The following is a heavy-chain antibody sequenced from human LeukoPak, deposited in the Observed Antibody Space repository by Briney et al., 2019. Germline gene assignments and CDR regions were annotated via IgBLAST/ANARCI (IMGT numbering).Heavy chain of an antibody. CDR1: GFTLSSYE. V-gene: IGHV3-74*01. J-gene: IGHJ4*02. Sequence: GGSLGLSCAASGFTLSSYEMHWVRQVPGKGLVWVSRINSDGSRTGYADSVKGRFTIPRDNAKNTLYLQMNSLRAEDTSIYYCARELPREVTLDYWGQGTPVTVSS. D-gene: IGHD2-21*02. CDR3: ARELPREVTLDY. CDR2: INSDGSRT.